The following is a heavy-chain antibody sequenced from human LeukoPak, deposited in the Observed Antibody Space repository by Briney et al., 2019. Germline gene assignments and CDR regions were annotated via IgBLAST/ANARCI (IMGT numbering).Heavy chain of an antibody. Sequence: SGTLSLTCTVSGGSISSSSYYWGWIRQPPGKGLEWIGSIYYSGSTYYNPSLKSRVTISVDTSKNQFSLKLSSVTAADTAVYYCARHRALVVVAATRLGLVDYWGQGTLVTVSS. CDR2: IYYSGST. V-gene: IGHV4-39*01. CDR1: GGSISSSSYY. J-gene: IGHJ4*02. CDR3: ARHRALVVVAATRLGLVDY. D-gene: IGHD2-15*01.